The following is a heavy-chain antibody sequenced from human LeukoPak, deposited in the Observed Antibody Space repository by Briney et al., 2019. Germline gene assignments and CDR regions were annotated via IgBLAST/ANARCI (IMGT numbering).Heavy chain of an antibody. CDR3: ARGHYGMDV. V-gene: IGHV3-7*05. Sequence: PGGSRRLSCVASGFSFSNHWMSWVRQAPGKGLEWVANIKGDGNEKYYVDSVKGRFTISRDNAKNSVHLQMNSLRDDDTAIYYCARGHYGMDVWGQGATVTVSS. CDR2: IKGDGNEK. J-gene: IGHJ6*02. CDR1: GFSFSNHW.